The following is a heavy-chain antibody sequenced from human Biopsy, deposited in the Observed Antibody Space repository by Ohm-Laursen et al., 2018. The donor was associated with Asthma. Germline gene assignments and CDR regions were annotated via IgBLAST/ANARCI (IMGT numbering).Heavy chain of an antibody. V-gene: IGHV1-3*01. CDR3: ARTYYDFLTGQVNDAFAL. CDR2: INAGEGNT. J-gene: IGHJ3*01. CDR1: GYTFIHFA. D-gene: IGHD3-9*01. Sequence: SVTVSCTASGYTFIHFAIHWVRHDPGHRLEWMGWINAGEGNTKYSQKSQGRVTITRDTSASTAYMDLRSLRSEDTAMYYCARTYYDFLTGQVNDAFALWGQGTMVTVSS.